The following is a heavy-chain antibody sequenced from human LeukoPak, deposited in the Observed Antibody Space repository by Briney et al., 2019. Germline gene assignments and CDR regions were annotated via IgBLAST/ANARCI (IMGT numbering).Heavy chain of an antibody. CDR2: IYYSGST. D-gene: IGHD3-9*01. V-gene: IGHV4-59*01. J-gene: IGHJ5*02. CDR1: GGSISSYY. Sequence: SETLSLTCTVSGGSISSYYWSWLRQPPGKGLEWIGYIYYSGSTNYNPSLKSRVTISLDTSKKQFSLKLSSVTAADTAVYYCARGPKGYFDPRWWFDPWGQGTLVTVSS. CDR3: ARGPKGYFDPRWWFDP.